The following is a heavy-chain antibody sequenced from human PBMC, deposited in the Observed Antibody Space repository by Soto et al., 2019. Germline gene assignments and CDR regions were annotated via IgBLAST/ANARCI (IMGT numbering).Heavy chain of an antibody. CDR2: IIPIFDTT. CDR3: ARGDAADATSGMDV. CDR1: GGTFSTYG. V-gene: IGHV1-69*01. J-gene: IGHJ6*02. Sequence: QVQLVQSGAEVKKPGYSVKVSCKASGGTFSTYGINWVRQAPGQGLEWMGGIIPIFDTTNYAQKFQVKFTITADEATSTVYMELRSLRSEKKAVYYWARGDAADATSGMDVWGQGTTVTVSS. D-gene: IGHD6-13*01.